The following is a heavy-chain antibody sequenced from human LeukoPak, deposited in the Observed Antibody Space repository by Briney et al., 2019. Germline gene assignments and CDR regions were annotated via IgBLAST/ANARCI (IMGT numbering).Heavy chain of an antibody. J-gene: IGHJ6*03. Sequence: GGSLRLSCAASGFTFRSYAMSWVRQAPGKGLEWVSAIGGSGGSTYYADSVKGRFIISRDNSKSTLYLQMNSLRVEDTAVYYCAKTQDGGSRYCYYYMDVWGKGTTVTVSS. CDR2: IGGSGGST. CDR1: GFTFRSYA. V-gene: IGHV3-23*01. CDR3: AKTQDGGSRYCYYYMDV. D-gene: IGHD1-26*01.